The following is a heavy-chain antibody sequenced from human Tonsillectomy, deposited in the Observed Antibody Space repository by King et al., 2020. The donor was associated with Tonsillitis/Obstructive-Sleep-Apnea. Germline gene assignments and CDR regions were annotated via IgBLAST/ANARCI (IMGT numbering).Heavy chain of an antibody. CDR3: ARDSLSHNFDKSDHDTLPG. J-gene: IGHJ4*01. V-gene: IGHV1-18*04. D-gene: IGHD3-22*01. CDR1: GYTFTTYG. CDR2: IRAYNGNR. Sequence: VQLVESGAEVKKPGASLKVSCKASGYTFTTYGITWVRQAPGQGLEWMGWIRAYNGNRNYAQKFQGRVTITTDTSTSTAYLQLRSLRADDTAVYYCARDSLSHNFDKSDHDTLPGGGQGTLVTVSS.